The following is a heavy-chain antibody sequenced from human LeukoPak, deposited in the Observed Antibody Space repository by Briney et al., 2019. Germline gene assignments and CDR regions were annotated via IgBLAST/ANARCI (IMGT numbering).Heavy chain of an antibody. D-gene: IGHD3-9*01. CDR1: GGSFSGYY. CDR3: ARVDLRYFDWFLSRSFDY. V-gene: IGHV4-34*01. Sequence: SETLSLTCAVYGGSFSGYYWSWIRQPPGKGLEWIGEINHGGSTNYNPSLKSRVTISVDTSKNQFSLKLSSVTAADTAVYYCARVDLRYFDWFLSRSFDYWGQGTLVTVSS. J-gene: IGHJ4*02. CDR2: INHGGST.